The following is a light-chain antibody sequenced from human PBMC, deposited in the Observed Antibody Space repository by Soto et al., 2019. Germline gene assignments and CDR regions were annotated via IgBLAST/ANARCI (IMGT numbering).Light chain of an antibody. CDR2: EVS. V-gene: IGLV2-14*01. CDR3: SSYTSSSLLD. Sequence: QSALTQPASVSGSPGQSITISCTGTSSDVGGYNYVSWYQQHPGKAPKLMIYEVSNRPSGVSNRFSGSKSGNTASLTISGLQAEDEADYYCSSYTSSSLLDFGTGTKLTVL. CDR1: SSDVGGYNY. J-gene: IGLJ1*01.